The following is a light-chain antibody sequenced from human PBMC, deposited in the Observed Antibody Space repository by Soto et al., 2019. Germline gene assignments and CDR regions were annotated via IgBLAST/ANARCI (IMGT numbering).Light chain of an antibody. CDR3: QQYVSSPKT. CDR1: QSVSSSY. J-gene: IGKJ1*01. CDR2: GAS. V-gene: IGKV3-20*01. Sequence: EIVLMQSPGTLSLSPGERATLSCRASQSVSSSYLAWYQQKPGQAPRLLIYGASSRATGIPARFSGSGSGTDFTLTISSLEPEDFALYYCQQYVSSPKTFGQGTKLEIK.